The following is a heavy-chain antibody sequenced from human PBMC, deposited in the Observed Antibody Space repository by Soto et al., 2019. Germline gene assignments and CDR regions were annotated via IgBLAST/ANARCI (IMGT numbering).Heavy chain of an antibody. CDR3: SRVFGGYETSPHLFAS. V-gene: IGHV3-49*03. CDR1: GFTFGGYA. D-gene: IGHD5-12*01. Sequence: GGSLRLSCTASGFTFGGYAMSWFRQAPGKGLEWVGFIRGKAYGGTTEYAASVQGRFTISRDDSKSIAYLQMNSLKSEDTAVYYCSRVFGGYETSPHLFASWGQGSLVGVSS. CDR2: IRGKAYGGTT. J-gene: IGHJ5*02.